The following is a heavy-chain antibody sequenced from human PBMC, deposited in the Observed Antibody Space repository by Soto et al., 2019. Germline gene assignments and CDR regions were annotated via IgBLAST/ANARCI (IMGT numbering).Heavy chain of an antibody. J-gene: IGHJ4*02. V-gene: IGHV3-23*01. CDR1: GFTFNNYA. CDR3: AKDRLAGNFDY. Sequence: PGGSLRLSCAASGFTFNNYAMNWVRQAPGKGLEWVATISATGGSTYYADSVKGRFTIARDNSKNTRYLQRNGLRVEDTAVYYCAKDRLAGNFDYWGQGTQVTVAS. CDR2: ISATGGST.